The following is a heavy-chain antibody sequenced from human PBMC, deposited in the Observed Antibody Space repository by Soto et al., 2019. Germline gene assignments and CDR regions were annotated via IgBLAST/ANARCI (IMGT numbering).Heavy chain of an antibody. CDR2: ISTNGGST. J-gene: IGHJ4*02. V-gene: IGHV3-64D*06. CDR1: GFTFSSYA. Sequence: GGSLRLSCSASGFTFSSYAMHWVRQAPGKGLENVSSISTNGGSTHYADSVKGRFTISRDNSKNTQYLQMSSLRADDTAVYYFLKGEYYYDSSGYYPFDYWGQGTLVTVSS. D-gene: IGHD3-22*01. CDR3: LKGEYYYDSSGYYPFDY.